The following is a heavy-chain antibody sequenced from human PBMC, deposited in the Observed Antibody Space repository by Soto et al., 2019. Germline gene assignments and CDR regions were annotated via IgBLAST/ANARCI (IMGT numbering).Heavy chain of an antibody. CDR3: VRIAVIRDWLYYYSEH. V-gene: IGHV2-26*01. D-gene: IGHD1-26*01. CDR2: IYSDDDR. Sequence: QVTLKESGPVLLRPTETLTLTCTVSGFSLSDSRLGVGWIRQPPGKALEWVAHIYSDDDRSYSPSLRSRLTIPKAPSISQVVLTLTNVDPADTATYYCVRIAVIRDWLYYYSEHWGREPPVTVPP. CDR1: GFSLSDSRLG. J-gene: IGHJ1*01.